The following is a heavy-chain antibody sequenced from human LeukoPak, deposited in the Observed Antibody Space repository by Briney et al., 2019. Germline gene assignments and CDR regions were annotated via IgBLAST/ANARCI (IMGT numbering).Heavy chain of an antibody. J-gene: IGHJ4*02. D-gene: IGHD3-22*01. CDR3: ARLDYDSSGLIDY. CDR2: ISYSGST. CDR1: GGSISSRSYY. Sequence: PSETLSLTCTASGGSISSRSYYWGWIRQPPGRGLEWIGSISYSGSTYYNPSLKSRVTISVDTSKNQFSLTLSSVTAADTAVYNCARLDYDSSGLIDYWGQGTLVTVSS. V-gene: IGHV4-39*01.